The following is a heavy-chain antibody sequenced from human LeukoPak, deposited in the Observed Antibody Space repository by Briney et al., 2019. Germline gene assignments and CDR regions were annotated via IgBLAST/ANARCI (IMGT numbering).Heavy chain of an antibody. J-gene: IGHJ4*02. CDR1: GGSFSGYY. D-gene: IGHD6-19*01. V-gene: IGHV4-34*01. Sequence: SETLSLTCAVYGGSFSGYYWSGVRQPPGKELEWIGEINDSGRTNYNPSLKSRLTISVDTSKNQFSVKLSSVTAADTAVYYCASRLWDTSGWHFDYWRQARLVAVPS. CDR2: INDSGRT. CDR3: ASRLWDTSGWHFDY.